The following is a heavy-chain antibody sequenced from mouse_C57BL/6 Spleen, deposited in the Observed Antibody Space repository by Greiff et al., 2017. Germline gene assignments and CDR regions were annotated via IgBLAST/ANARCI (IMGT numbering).Heavy chain of an antibody. J-gene: IGHJ1*03. CDR3: ARQRASITTVVGYFDV. Sequence: EVQRVESGAELVRPGSSVKMSCKTSGYTFTSYGINWVKQRPGQGLEWIGYIYIGNGYTEYNEKFKGKATLTSDTSSSTAYMQLSSLTSEDSAIYFCARQRASITTVVGYFDVWGTGTTVTVSS. V-gene: IGHV1-58*01. D-gene: IGHD1-1*01. CDR1: GYTFTSYG. CDR2: IYIGNGYT.